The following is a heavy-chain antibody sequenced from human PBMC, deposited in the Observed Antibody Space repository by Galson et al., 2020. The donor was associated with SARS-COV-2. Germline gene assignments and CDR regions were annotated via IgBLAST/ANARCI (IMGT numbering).Heavy chain of an antibody. CDR3: ARDSRDGFY. V-gene: IGHV3-7*01. CDR2: IKQDGSEK. CDR1: GITSSSSW. J-gene: IGHJ4*02. Sequence: GESLKISCADSGITSSSSWMSWVRPAPGKGLEWVANIKQDGSEKYYVDSVKGRFTISRDNAKNSLYLQMNSLRAEDTAVYDCARDSRDGFYWGQGTLVTGSS. D-gene: IGHD3-10*01.